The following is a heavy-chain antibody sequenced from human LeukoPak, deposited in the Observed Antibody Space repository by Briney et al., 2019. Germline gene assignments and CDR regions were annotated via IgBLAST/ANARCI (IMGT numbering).Heavy chain of an antibody. J-gene: IGHJ4*02. Sequence: ASVKVSCKASGYTFTGYYMNWVRQAPGQGLEWMGWINPNSGGTNYAQKFQGRVTMTRDTSISTAYMELSRLRSDDTAVYYCASDRGGYCSSTSCRERGYWGEGTLVTVSS. CDR3: ASDRGGYCSSTSCRERGY. CDR1: GYTFTGYY. D-gene: IGHD2-2*01. V-gene: IGHV1-2*02. CDR2: INPNSGGT.